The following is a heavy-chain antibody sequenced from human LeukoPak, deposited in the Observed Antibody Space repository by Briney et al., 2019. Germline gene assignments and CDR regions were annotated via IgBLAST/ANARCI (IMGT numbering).Heavy chain of an antibody. D-gene: IGHD3-22*01. CDR1: GDSISSGFYY. CDR2: IYTSGST. CDR3: ARENPYYDSSGTNFDY. Sequence: SQTLSLTCTVSGDSISSGFYYWGWIRQPAGKGLEWIGRIYTSGSTNYNPSLKSRVTISVDSSKSQFSLKLSSVTAADTAVYYCARENPYYDSSGTNFDYWGQGTLVTVSS. J-gene: IGHJ4*02. V-gene: IGHV4-61*02.